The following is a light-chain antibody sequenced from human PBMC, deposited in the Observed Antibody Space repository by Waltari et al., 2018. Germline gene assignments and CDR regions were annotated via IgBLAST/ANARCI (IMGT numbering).Light chain of an antibody. CDR3: ASRDPTANAVV. V-gene: IGLV3-19*01. J-gene: IGLJ2*01. Sequence: SSELTQDPAVSVALGPTVRITCQGDSLRTYSADWYQQRPGRAPILVLFSTDDRPTGIPDRFSGSSSRDTASLTITGTQAEDEADYYCASRDPTANAVVFGGGTKLTVL. CDR1: SLRTYS. CDR2: STD.